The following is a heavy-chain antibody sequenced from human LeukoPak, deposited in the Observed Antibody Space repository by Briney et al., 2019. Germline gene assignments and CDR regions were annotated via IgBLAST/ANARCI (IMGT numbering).Heavy chain of an antibody. CDR2: ISSSGST. CDR3: SRDTGTTGEVKFDP. CDR1: GGSISSYY. V-gene: IGHV4-59*01. Sequence: SETLSLTCTVSGGSISSYYWSWIRQPPGKGLEWIGRISSSGSTNYNPSLKSRVTISVDTSKNQFSLKLSSVTAADTAVYYCSRDTGTTGEVKFDPWGQGTLVTVSS. J-gene: IGHJ5*02. D-gene: IGHD4-17*01.